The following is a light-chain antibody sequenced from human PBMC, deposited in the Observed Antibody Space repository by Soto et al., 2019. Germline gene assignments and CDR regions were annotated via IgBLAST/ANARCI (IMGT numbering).Light chain of an antibody. J-gene: IGKJ5*01. Sequence: ILLTQSPSSLSASMGERVTITCRASQGIDPSLAWYQQKPGKAPKLLIYAPSNFQSGVPSRFRGSGPGTEFSFNITSLQPEDVATYYCQQYDDLPITFGQGTRLEIK. CDR3: QQYDDLPIT. CDR1: QGIDPS. CDR2: APS. V-gene: IGKV1-9*01.